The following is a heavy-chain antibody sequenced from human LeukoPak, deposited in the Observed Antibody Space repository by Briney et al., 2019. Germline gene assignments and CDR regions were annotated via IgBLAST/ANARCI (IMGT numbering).Heavy chain of an antibody. D-gene: IGHD3-10*01. CDR1: GFTFSSYE. CDR3: ARQRIRGLDF. J-gene: IGHJ4*02. CDR2: ISSSGDTI. V-gene: IGHV3-48*03. Sequence: GGSLRLSCAASGFTFSSYEMNWVRQAPGKGLEWVSYISSSGDTIYCADSVKGRFTISRDNAKNSLYLQMNSLRAEDTAVYYCARQRIRGLDFWGQGALVTVPS.